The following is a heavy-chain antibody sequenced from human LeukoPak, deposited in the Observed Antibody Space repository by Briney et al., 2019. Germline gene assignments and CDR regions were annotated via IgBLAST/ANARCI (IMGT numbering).Heavy chain of an antibody. CDR3: ARGGGYSVFDY. CDR2: IYHSGST. V-gene: IGHV4-38-2*02. D-gene: IGHD1-26*01. J-gene: IGHJ4*02. Sequence: PSETLSLTCTVSGGSISGYYWGWIRQPPGKGLEWIGSIYHSGSTYYNPSLKSRVTISVDTSKNQFSLKLSSVTAADTAVYYCARGGGYSVFDYWGQGTLVTVSS. CDR1: GGSISGYY.